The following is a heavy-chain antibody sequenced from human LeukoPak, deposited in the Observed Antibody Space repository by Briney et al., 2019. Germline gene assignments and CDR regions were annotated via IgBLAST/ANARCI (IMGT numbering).Heavy chain of an antibody. CDR2: ISSSSSYI. D-gene: IGHD3-3*01. CDR1: GFTFSSYS. V-gene: IGHV3-21*01. CDR3: GTGYYDFWFFNY. J-gene: IGHJ4*02. Sequence: PGGALRLSCAASGFTFSSYSMNWVRPAPGKGLEWVSSISSSSSYIYYADSVKGRFTISRDNAKNSLYLQMNSLRAEDTAVYYCGTGYYDFWFFNYWGQGTLVTVSS.